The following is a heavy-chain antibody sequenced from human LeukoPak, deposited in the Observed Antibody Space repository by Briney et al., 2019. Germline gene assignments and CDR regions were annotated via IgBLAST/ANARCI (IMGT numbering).Heavy chain of an antibody. V-gene: IGHV3-15*01. CDR3: TTDFISPLITMVRGWGGPDFDY. CDR1: GFTFSNAW. CDR2: IKSKTDGGTT. Sequence: GGSLRLSCAASGFTFSNAWMSWVRQAPGKGLEWVGRIKSKTDGGTTDYAAPVKGRFTISRDDSKNTLYLQMNSLKTEDTAVYYCTTDFISPLITMVRGWGGPDFDYWGQGTLVTVSS. J-gene: IGHJ4*02. D-gene: IGHD3-10*01.